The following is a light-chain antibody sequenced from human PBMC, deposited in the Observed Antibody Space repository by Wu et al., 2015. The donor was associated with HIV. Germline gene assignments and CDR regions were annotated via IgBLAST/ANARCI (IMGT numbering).Light chain of an antibody. V-gene: IGKV3-11*01. Sequence: EIVLTQSPATLSLSPGERATLSCRASQRVDYYLAWYQHKPGQAPGLLIYDASKRATGIPVRFSGSGSETDFTLTITSLEPEDFAVYYCQQRRYWPQTFGRGTKVEIK. CDR3: QQRRYWPQT. CDR2: DAS. J-gene: IGKJ1*01. CDR1: QRVDYY.